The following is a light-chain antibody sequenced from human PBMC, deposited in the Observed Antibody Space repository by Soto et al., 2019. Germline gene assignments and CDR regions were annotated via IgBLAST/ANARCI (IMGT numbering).Light chain of an antibody. CDR2: DVS. J-gene: IGLJ1*01. CDR1: SSDDGGYNN. V-gene: IGLV2-14*01. Sequence: QSVLTQPASMSGYPGQSITISCTGTSSDDGGYNNVSWYQQHPGKAPKLMIYDVSNRPSGVSNRFSGSKSGNTASLTISGLQAEDEADYYCSSYTSSSTLVFGTGTKVTVL. CDR3: SSYTSSSTLV.